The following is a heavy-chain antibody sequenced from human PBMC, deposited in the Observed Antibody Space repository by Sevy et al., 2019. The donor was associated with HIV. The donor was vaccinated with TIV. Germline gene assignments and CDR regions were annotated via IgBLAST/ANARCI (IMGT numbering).Heavy chain of an antibody. D-gene: IGHD3-3*01. V-gene: IGHV1-8*01. J-gene: IGHJ6*02. CDR1: GYTFTSYD. CDR2: MNPNSGNT. CDR3: ARTPTRITIFGVVIRARGDPGGLHYYYGMDV. Sequence: ASVKVSCKASGYTFTSYDINWVRQATGQGLEWMGWMNPNSGNTGYAQKFQGRVTMTRNTSISTAYMGLSSLRSEDTALYYCARTPTRITIFGVVIRARGDPGGLHYYYGMDVWGQGTTVTVSS.